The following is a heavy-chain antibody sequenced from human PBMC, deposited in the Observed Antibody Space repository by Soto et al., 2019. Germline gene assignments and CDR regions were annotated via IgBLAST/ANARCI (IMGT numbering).Heavy chain of an antibody. D-gene: IGHD3-10*01. CDR3: ARQSDHFGSGWDYYYTDV. Sequence: PSETLSLTCTVSGTSISYYWSWIRQPPGKGLEWIGYIYYSGSTNYNPSLKSRVTISIDTSKNQFSLKLSSVTAADTAVYYCARQSDHFGSGWDYYYTDVWGKGTPVTVSS. CDR1: GTSISYY. CDR2: IYYSGST. V-gene: IGHV4-59*08. J-gene: IGHJ6*03.